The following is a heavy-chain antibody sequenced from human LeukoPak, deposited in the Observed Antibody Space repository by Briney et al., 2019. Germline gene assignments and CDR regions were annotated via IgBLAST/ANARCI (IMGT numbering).Heavy chain of an antibody. CDR1: GDSVSSNSAA. J-gene: IGHJ5*02. Sequence: SQTLSLTCAISGDSVSSNSAAWNWIRQSPSRGLEWLGRTYYRSKWYNDYAVSVKSRITINPDTSKNQFSLQLNSVTPEDTAVYYCAIGKGLEWNPWFDPWGQGTLVTVSS. V-gene: IGHV6-1*01. CDR2: TYYRSKWYN. D-gene: IGHD3-3*01. CDR3: AIGKGLEWNPWFDP.